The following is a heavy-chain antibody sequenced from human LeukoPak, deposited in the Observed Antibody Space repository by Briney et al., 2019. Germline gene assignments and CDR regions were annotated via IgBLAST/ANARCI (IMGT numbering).Heavy chain of an antibody. Sequence: SETLSLTCVVDGGSFSGYYWSWIRQSPGKGLEWIGEINHHGYTSYNPSLRSRVIMSVDTSKNHISLKLTSVTAADTAMYYCAAKGGDGHNSAFGFWGQGALVSVSS. D-gene: IGHD5-24*01. V-gene: IGHV4-34*01. J-gene: IGHJ4*02. CDR1: GGSFSGYY. CDR3: AAKGGDGHNSAFGF. CDR2: INHHGYT.